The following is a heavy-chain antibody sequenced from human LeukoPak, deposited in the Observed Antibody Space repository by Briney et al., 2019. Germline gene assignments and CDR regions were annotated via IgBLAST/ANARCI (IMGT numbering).Heavy chain of an antibody. Sequence: GGSLRLSCAASGFSFSTYAMSWVRQAPDMGLDWVSSISGSGRSTYYADSVKGRFTISRDNSKNTLYLQMNSLRAEDTAVYYCASHMAVAYFDYWGQGTLITVSS. CDR2: ISGSGRST. CDR3: ASHMAVAYFDY. D-gene: IGHD6-19*01. CDR1: GFSFSTYA. V-gene: IGHV3-23*01. J-gene: IGHJ4*02.